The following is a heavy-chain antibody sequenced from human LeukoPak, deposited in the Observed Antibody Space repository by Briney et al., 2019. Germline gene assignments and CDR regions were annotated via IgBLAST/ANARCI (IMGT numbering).Heavy chain of an antibody. J-gene: IGHJ3*02. CDR2: IYHSGST. CDR1: GYSISSGFF. D-gene: IGHD2-2*01. CDR3: ARRPYCTSTSCPPRHAFDI. V-gene: IGHV4-38-2*01. Sequence: KPSETLSLTCAVSGYSISSGFFWGWIRQPPGKGLEWIGSIYHSGSTYYNPSLKSRVTISVDTSKNQFSLKLSSVTAADTAVYYCARRPYCTSTSCPPRHAFDIWGQRTMVTVSS.